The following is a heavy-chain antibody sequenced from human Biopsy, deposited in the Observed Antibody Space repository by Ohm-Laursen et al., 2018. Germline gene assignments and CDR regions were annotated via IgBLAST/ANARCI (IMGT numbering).Heavy chain of an antibody. D-gene: IGHD1-7*01. CDR2: LYTSGDT. J-gene: IGHJ4*02. CDR1: GGLNSNYY. CDR3: ATGPKRLTGTSYFES. Sequence: GTLSLTWSASGGLNSNYYWSWVRQSAGKGLEWIGRLYTSGDTNYNPSLKSRVSVSEDTSRRQFSLRLTSVTAADTAVYYCATGPKRLTGTSYFESWGRGILVTVSS. V-gene: IGHV4-4*07.